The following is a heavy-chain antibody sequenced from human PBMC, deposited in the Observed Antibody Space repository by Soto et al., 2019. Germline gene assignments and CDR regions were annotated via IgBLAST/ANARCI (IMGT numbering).Heavy chain of an antibody. CDR2: LGFDGGGR. D-gene: IGHD1-26*01. Sequence: QMQLVESGGGVVQPGRSLRLSCAASGFDFSSYGMHWVRQTPGKGLEWVAVLGFDGGGRYYADSVKGRFTISRDNSKKMLYLQMDSLRAEDTALYYCAREPVGPDYAMDVWGQGTTVTVSS. CDR1: GFDFSSYG. J-gene: IGHJ6*02. CDR3: AREPVGPDYAMDV. V-gene: IGHV3-33*01.